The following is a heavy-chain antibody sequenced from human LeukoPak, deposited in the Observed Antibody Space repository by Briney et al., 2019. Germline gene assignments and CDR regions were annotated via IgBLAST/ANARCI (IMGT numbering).Heavy chain of an antibody. Sequence: TGGSLRLSCAAPGFTFSTYSMNWVRQAPGKGLEWVSSISSTSNYIYYADSVKGRFTISRDNAKNSLYLQMNSLRAEDTAVYYCARDEGYFQHWGQGTLVTVSS. CDR2: ISSTSNYI. J-gene: IGHJ1*01. CDR1: GFTFSTYS. CDR3: ARDEGYFQH. V-gene: IGHV3-21*01.